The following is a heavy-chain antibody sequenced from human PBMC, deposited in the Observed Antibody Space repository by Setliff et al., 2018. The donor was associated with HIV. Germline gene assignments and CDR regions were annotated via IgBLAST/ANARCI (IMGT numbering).Heavy chain of an antibody. CDR2: IKGDGSDQ. Sequence: GGSLRLSCVASGLSFSRYWMSWVRQAPGKGLEWVANIKGDGSDQYYMDSARGRFTISRDNSKNTLYLQMNSLRAVDTAVYYCARERGSGSGYYQGPFDYWGQGTLVTVSS. CDR3: ARERGSGSGYYQGPFDY. J-gene: IGHJ4*02. D-gene: IGHD3-3*01. V-gene: IGHV3-7*01. CDR1: GLSFSRYW.